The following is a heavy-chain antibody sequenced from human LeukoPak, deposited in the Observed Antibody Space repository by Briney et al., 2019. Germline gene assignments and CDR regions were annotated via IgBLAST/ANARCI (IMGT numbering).Heavy chain of an antibody. CDR1: GYSISSGYY. D-gene: IGHD2-15*01. Sequence: SETLSLTCTVSGYSISSGYYWGWIRQPPGKGLEWIGSIYHSGSTYYNPSLKSRVTISVDTSKNQFSLKLSSVTAADTAVYYCARVVRAQWWANNWGQGTLVTVSS. CDR3: ARVVRAQWWANN. V-gene: IGHV4-38-2*02. CDR2: IYHSGST. J-gene: IGHJ4*02.